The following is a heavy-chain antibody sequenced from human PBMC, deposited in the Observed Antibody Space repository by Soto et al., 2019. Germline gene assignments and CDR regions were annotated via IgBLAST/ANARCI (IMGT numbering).Heavy chain of an antibody. D-gene: IGHD3-22*01. Sequence: SETLSLTCTVSGGSISSGGYYWSWIRQHPGKGLEWIGYIYYTGSTYYNPSLKSRVTMSVDTSKNQFSLKLSSVTAVDTAVYYCARHDSSGYWVDYSGQGMQVTVSS. CDR2: IYYTGST. CDR1: GGSISSGGYY. V-gene: IGHV4-31*03. J-gene: IGHJ4*02. CDR3: ARHDSSGYWVDY.